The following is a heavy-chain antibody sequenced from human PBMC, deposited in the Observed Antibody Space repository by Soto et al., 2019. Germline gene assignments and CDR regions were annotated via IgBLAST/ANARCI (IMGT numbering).Heavy chain of an antibody. CDR3: ARTQAVFIDY. Sequence: QLQLQESGPGLVKPSETLSLTCTVSGGSISSSSYYWGWIRQPPGKGLEWIGSIYYSGSTYYNPSLKSRVPISVDTSKNQCSLKLSSVTAADTAVYYSARTQAVFIDYWGQGTLVTVSS. D-gene: IGHD2-15*01. V-gene: IGHV4-39*01. CDR2: IYYSGST. J-gene: IGHJ4*02. CDR1: GGSISSSSYY.